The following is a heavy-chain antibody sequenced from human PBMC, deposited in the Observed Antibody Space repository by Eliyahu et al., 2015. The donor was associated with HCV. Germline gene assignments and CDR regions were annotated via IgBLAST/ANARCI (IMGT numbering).Heavy chain of an antibody. D-gene: IGHD6-13*01. CDR1: GFPFSNFW. CDR2: IRNKTEGGAT. V-gene: IGHV3-15*01. J-gene: IGHJ4*02. CDR3: MMHLSIAPLGTSGY. Sequence: EVQLVESGGGLAKPGGSLRLSCATSGFPFSNFWMSWVRQAPGKGLEWVGRIRNKTEGGATHYAAPVTGRFTISRDDSKNTLYLQMNGLKTEDTAVYYCMMHLSIAPLGTSGYWGPGTLVSVSS.